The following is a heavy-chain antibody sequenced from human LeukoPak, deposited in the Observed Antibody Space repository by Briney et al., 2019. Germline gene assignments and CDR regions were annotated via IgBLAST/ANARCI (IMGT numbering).Heavy chain of an antibody. Sequence: SETLSLTCTVSGGSISSYYWGWIRQPPGKGLEWIGSIYHSGSTYYNPSLKSRVTISVDTSKNQFSLKLSSVTAADTAVYYCARAISVSWYFDLWGRGTLVTVSS. CDR3: ARAISVSWYFDL. J-gene: IGHJ2*01. D-gene: IGHD2-2*02. CDR1: GGSISSYY. V-gene: IGHV4-38-2*02. CDR2: IYHSGST.